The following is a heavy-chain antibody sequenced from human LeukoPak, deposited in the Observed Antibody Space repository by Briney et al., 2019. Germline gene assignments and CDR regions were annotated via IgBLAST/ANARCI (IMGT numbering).Heavy chain of an antibody. D-gene: IGHD3-16*02. V-gene: IGHV4-39*07. Sequence: SETLSLTCTVSGGSISSSSYYWGWIRQPPGKGLEWIGNIYFIGSTYYHPSLERRVTMSLDTSKNQFSLKLSSVTAADTAVYYCARDENGYVWGSFRAWGQGTLVTVSS. J-gene: IGHJ5*02. CDR1: GGSISSSSYY. CDR2: IYFIGST. CDR3: ARDENGYVWGSFRA.